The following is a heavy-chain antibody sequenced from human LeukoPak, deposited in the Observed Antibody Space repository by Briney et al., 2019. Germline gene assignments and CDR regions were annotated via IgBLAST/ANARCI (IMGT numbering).Heavy chain of an antibody. CDR3: AKDDAWLQFGD. Sequence: GGSLRLSCAASGFTFSSYAMSWVRQAPGKGLEWVSAISGSGGSTYYADSVKGRFTISRDNSKGTVYLQMNSLRPEDTAVYYCAKDDAWLQFGDWGRGTLVTVSS. V-gene: IGHV3-23*01. CDR2: ISGSGGST. D-gene: IGHD5-24*01. J-gene: IGHJ4*02. CDR1: GFTFSSYA.